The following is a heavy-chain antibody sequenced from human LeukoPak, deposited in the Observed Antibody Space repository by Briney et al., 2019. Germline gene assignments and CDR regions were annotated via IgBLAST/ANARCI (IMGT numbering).Heavy chain of an antibody. CDR1: GGSISSGNYY. CDR3: ARGGPNYYDASGYQI. V-gene: IGHV4-61*02. J-gene: IGHJ4*02. D-gene: IGHD3-22*01. CDR2: IYTSGST. Sequence: SETLSLTCTVSGGSISSGNYYWNWIRQPAGKGLEWIGRIYTSGSTNYNPSLKSRVTISVDTSKNQFSLKLSSVTAADTAVYYCARGGPNYYDASGYQIWGQGTLVTVSS.